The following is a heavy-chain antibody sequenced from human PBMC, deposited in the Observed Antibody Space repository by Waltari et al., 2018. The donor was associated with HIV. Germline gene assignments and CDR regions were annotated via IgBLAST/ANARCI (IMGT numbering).Heavy chain of an antibody. D-gene: IGHD3-22*01. CDR1: GFTFSSYA. J-gene: IGHJ4*02. CDR2: ISGSGGST. CDR3: AKDVVDSSGYYPHYFDY. Sequence: EVQLLESGGGLVQPGGSLRLSCAASGFTFSSYAMSWVRPAPGKGLEWVSAISGSGGSTYYADSVKGRFTISRDNSKNTLYLQMNSLRAEDTAVYYCAKDVVDSSGYYPHYFDYWGQGTLVTVSS. V-gene: IGHV3-23*01.